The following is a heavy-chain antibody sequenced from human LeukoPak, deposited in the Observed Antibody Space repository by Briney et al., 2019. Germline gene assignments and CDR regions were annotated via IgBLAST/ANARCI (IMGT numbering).Heavy chain of an antibody. D-gene: IGHD5-18*01. CDR2: ISGSGGST. CDR3: AKLSGYSYGYVSDY. J-gene: IGHJ4*02. CDR1: GFSFSSYA. V-gene: IGHV3-23*01. Sequence: GGSLRPSCAASGFSFSSYAMIWVRQAPGKGLEWVSAISGSGGSTYYADSVKGRFTISRDNSKDTLYLQMNSLRAEDTAVYYCAKLSGYSYGYVSDYWGQGTLVTVSS.